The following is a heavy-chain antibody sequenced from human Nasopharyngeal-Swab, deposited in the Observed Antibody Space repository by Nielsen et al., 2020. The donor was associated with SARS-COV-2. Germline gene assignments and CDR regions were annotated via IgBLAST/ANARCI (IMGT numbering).Heavy chain of an antibody. J-gene: IGHJ4*02. CDR3: ARIEGCGGDCYSHNFDY. CDR1: GFTFSSYG. Sequence: GGSLRLSCAASGFTFSSYGMHWVRQAPGKGLEWVAVIWYDGSNKYYADSVKGRFTISRDNSKNTLYLQMNSLRAEDTAVYYCARIEGCGGDCYSHNFDYWGQGTLVTVSS. V-gene: IGHV3-33*01. CDR2: IWYDGSNK. D-gene: IGHD2-21*02.